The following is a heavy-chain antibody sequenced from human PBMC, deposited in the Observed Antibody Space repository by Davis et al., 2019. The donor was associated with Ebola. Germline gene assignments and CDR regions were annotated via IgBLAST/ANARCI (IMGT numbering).Heavy chain of an antibody. J-gene: IGHJ4*02. D-gene: IGHD3-22*01. Sequence: SETLSLTCTVSGGSISSYYWSWIRQPPGKGLEWIGYIYYSGSTNYNPSLKSRVTISVDTSKNQFSLKLNSVTAADTAVYYCARGGASGSYGYFDNWGQGNLVIVSS. V-gene: IGHV4-59*01. CDR1: GGSISSYY. CDR3: ARGGASGSYGYFDN. CDR2: IYYSGST.